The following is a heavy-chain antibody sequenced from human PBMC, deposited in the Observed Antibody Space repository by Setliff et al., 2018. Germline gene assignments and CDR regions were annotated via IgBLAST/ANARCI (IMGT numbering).Heavy chain of an antibody. J-gene: IGHJ5*02. Sequence: PSETLSLTCAVYGGSFSTYSWSWIRQPPGKGLEWIGEISHSGSANYNPSLKSRVTMSVDTSKKQFSLNLNSVTAADTAVYYCARERTIFGILVISGWFDPWGQGTVVTVSS. D-gene: IGHD3-3*01. CDR2: ISHSGSA. V-gene: IGHV4-34*01. CDR3: ARERTIFGILVISGWFDP. CDR1: GGSFSTYS.